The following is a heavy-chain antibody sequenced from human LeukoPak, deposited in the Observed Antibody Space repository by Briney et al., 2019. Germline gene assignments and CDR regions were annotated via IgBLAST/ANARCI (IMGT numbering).Heavy chain of an antibody. CDR3: AKERYDILTGYYSDS. CDR1: GDSISSNY. D-gene: IGHD3-9*01. V-gene: IGHV4-4*07. CDR2: IYTSGNT. J-gene: IGHJ4*02. Sequence: SETLSLTCTVPGDSISSNYWSWIRQPAGKGLEWVGRIYTSGNTNYNPSLKSRVTILVDKSKNQFSLKLSSVTAADTAVYYCAKERYDILTGYYSDSWGQGNLLTVSS.